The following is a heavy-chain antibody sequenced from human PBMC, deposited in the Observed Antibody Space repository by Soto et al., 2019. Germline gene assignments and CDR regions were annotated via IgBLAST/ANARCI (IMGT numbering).Heavy chain of an antibody. CDR3: AKGYCSGGSCYSVFDY. D-gene: IGHD2-15*01. CDR1: GVTFSSYA. J-gene: IGHJ4*02. CDR2: ISGSGGST. Sequence: PGGSLRLSCAASGVTFSSYAMSWVRQAPGKGLEWVSAISGSGGSTYYADSVKGRFTISRDNSKNTLYLQMNSLRAEDTAVYYCAKGYCSGGSCYSVFDYWGQGTLVTVSS. V-gene: IGHV3-23*01.